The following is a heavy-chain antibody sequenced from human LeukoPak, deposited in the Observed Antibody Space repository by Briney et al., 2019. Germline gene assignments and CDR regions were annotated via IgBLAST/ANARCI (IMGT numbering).Heavy chain of an antibody. CDR3: TRDREHGTQDS. CDR2: IYYRENT. V-gene: IGHV4-39*07. J-gene: IGHJ4*02. D-gene: IGHD1-26*01. CDR1: GGFFTDYY. Sequence: SETLSLTCTVSGGFFTDYYWGWIRQPPGKGLEGIESIYYRENTFYNASLRNRVSVSRDTSKGRFSLNLNSVTAADTAVYFCTRDREHGTQDSWGQGTLVTVS.